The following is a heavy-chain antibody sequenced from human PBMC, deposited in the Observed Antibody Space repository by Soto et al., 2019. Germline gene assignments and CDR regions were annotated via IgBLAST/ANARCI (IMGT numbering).Heavy chain of an antibody. CDR3: AKGVGYDFRSGYPTNNWFDP. CDR2: ISGSGGST. J-gene: IGHJ5*02. Sequence: GGSLRLSCAASVFAFSSYAMSWVRQAPGKGLEWVSAISGSGGSTYYADSVKGRFTISRDNSKNTLYLQMDSLRAEDTAVYYCAKGVGYDFRSGYPTNNWFDPWGQGTLVTVSS. V-gene: IGHV3-23*01. CDR1: VFAFSSYA. D-gene: IGHD3-3*01.